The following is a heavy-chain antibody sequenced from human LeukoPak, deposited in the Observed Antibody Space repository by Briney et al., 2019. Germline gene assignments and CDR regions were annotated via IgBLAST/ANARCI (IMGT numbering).Heavy chain of an antibody. CDR1: GFTFSSYA. Sequence: PGGSLRLSCAASGFTFSSYAMSWVRQAPGKGLEWVSAISGSGGSTYYADTVKGRFTISRDNSKNTLYLQMNSLRAEDTAVYYCARDRGYSYGQYYYYYYMDVWGKGTTVTVSS. J-gene: IGHJ6*03. D-gene: IGHD5-18*01. CDR3: ARDRGYSYGQYYYYYYMDV. CDR2: ISGSGGST. V-gene: IGHV3-23*01.